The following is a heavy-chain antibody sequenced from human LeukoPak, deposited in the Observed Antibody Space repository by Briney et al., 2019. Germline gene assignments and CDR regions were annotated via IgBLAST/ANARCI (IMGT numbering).Heavy chain of an antibody. CDR2: INPNSGGT. Sequence: ASVKVSCKASGYTFTGYYMHWVRQAPGQGLEWMAWINPNSGGTNYAQKFQGRVTMTRDTSISTAYMELSRLRSDDTAVYYCARPSLMAVAVAIGFDPWGQGTLVTVSS. CDR3: ARPSLMAVAVAIGFDP. CDR1: GYTFTGYY. J-gene: IGHJ5*02. D-gene: IGHD6-19*01. V-gene: IGHV1-2*02.